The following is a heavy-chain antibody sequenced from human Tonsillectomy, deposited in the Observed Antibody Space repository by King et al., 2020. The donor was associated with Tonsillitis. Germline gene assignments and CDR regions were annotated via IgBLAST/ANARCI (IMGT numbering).Heavy chain of an antibody. Sequence: VKLQQWGAGLLKPSETLSLTCAVYGGSFSGYYWSWIRQPPGKGLEWIGEIHHSGSTIYNPSLTSPVTISVDMSKNQLSLNLSSVTAADTAVYYCARYCSSTTCHGAFDVWGQGTMVTVSS. CDR2: IHHSGST. D-gene: IGHD2-2*01. CDR3: ARYCSSTTCHGAFDV. V-gene: IGHV4-34*01. CDR1: GGSFSGYY. J-gene: IGHJ3*01.